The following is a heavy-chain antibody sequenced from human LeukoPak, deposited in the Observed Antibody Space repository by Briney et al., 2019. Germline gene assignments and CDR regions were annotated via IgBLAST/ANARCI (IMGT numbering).Heavy chain of an antibody. CDR2: IYDSGNT. CDR3: ASSSKVVRPDSWDY. D-gene: IGHD6-6*01. J-gene: IGHJ4*02. Sequence: SETLSLTCTVSGASVSGSAYYWGWIRQPPGKGLEWIGYIYDSGNTNYNPSLKSRVTMTIDTSKKEVSLKLTSVTAADTSIYFCASSSKVVRPDSWDYWGQGTLVTVSS. CDR1: GASVSGSAYY. V-gene: IGHV4-61*05.